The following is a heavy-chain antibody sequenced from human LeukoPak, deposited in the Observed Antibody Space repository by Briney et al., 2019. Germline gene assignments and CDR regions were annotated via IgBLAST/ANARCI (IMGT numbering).Heavy chain of an antibody. J-gene: IGHJ4*02. V-gene: IGHV5-51*01. CDR2: ISSGDSDP. Sequence: GESLKISCKGSGYSFTSYWIGWVRQMPGKGLEWMGIISSGDSDPRYSPSFQGQVTISADKSISTAYLQWSSLKASDTAVYYCARGRRFGELSHPTYYFDYWGQGTQVTVSS. CDR3: ARGRRFGELSHPTYYFDY. D-gene: IGHD3-10*01. CDR1: GYSFTSYW.